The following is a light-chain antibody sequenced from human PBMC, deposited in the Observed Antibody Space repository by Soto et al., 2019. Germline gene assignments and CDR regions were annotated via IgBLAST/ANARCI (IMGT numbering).Light chain of an antibody. CDR3: AAWDDSLSGPEV. CDR1: SSNIGSNY. V-gene: IGLV1-47*01. CDR2: RNN. Sequence: SVLTQPPSASGTPGQRVTISCSGSSSNIGSNYVYWYQQLPGTAPKLLIYRNNQRPSGVPDRFSGSKSGTSASLAISGLRSEDEADYYCAAWDDSLSGPEVFGTGTKVTVL. J-gene: IGLJ1*01.